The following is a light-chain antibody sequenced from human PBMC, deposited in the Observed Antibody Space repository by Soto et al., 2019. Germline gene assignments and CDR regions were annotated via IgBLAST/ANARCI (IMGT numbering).Light chain of an antibody. CDR2: GAS. CDR1: QSVSSSY. V-gene: IGKV3-20*01. Sequence: EIVLAYSPGTLSGSPVERATLSCRASQSVSSSYLAWYQQKPGQAPRLLIYGASSRATGIPDRFSGSGSGTDFTLTISRLEPEDFAVYYCQQYGSSPPETFGQGTKVDIK. CDR3: QQYGSSPPET. J-gene: IGKJ1*01.